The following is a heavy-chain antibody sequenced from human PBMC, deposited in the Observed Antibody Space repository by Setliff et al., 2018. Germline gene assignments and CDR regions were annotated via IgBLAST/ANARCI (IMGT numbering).Heavy chain of an antibody. V-gene: IGHV3-7*03. D-gene: IGHD5-18*01. J-gene: IGHJ4*02. Sequence: YYVDSVKGRFTISRDNAKNSLYLQMNSLRAEDTAVYYCAKGSYSYGLWGQGTLVTVSS. CDR3: AKGSYSYGL.